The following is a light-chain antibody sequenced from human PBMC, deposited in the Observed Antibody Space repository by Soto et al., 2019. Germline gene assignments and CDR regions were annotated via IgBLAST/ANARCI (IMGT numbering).Light chain of an antibody. CDR2: GAS. Sequence: EIVLTQSPGTLSLSPGERATLSCRASQSVSSSYLAWYQQKPGQAPRLLIYGASSRATCIPDRFSGSGSGTDFTLTISRLEPDDVEVYYCQQYGSSITFGQGTRLEIK. CDR1: QSVSSSY. CDR3: QQYGSSIT. J-gene: IGKJ5*01. V-gene: IGKV3-20*01.